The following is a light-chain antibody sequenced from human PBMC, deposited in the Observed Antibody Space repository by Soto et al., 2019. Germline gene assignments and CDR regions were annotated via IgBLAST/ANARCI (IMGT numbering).Light chain of an antibody. CDR2: GAY. CDR1: ESVSSSY. J-gene: IGKJ5*01. CDR3: QQYGTSPIT. V-gene: IGKV3-20*01. Sequence: EIVLTQSPTTLSLSPGERATLSCRASESVSSSYLAWYQQKPAQAPRLLIYGAYRRATGIPDRFSGSGSGTDFTLTVSRLEPEDFAVYYCQQYGTSPITFGQGTRLEIK.